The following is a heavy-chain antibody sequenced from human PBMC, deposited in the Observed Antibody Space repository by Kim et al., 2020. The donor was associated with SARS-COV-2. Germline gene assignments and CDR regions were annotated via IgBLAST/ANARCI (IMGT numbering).Heavy chain of an antibody. D-gene: IGHD1-26*01. V-gene: IGHV5-51*01. CDR3: ARYSGSYWNPSYFDY. Sequence: SFQGQVTISADKSISTAYLQWSSLKASDTAMYYCARYSGSYWNPSYFDYWGQGTLVTVSS. J-gene: IGHJ4*02.